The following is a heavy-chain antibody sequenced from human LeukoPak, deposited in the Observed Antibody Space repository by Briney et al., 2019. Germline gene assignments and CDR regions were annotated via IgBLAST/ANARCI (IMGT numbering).Heavy chain of an antibody. CDR2: IYPSRST. CDR1: CGSLSSGSYY. V-gene: IGHV4-61*02. CDR3: ARYHSGYDDY. D-gene: IGHD5-12*01. J-gene: IGHJ4*02. Sequence: SETLVPTLNGPCGSLSSGSYYWSWIRQPAGKGLEWIGRIYPSRSTSYNHSRKRRVTILVDTSKLQVSLKLSCVIAADTGVYYCARYHSGYDDYRGQRTLVTACS.